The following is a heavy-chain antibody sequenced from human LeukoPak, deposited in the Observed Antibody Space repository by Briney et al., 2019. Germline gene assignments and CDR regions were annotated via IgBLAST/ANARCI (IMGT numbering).Heavy chain of an antibody. D-gene: IGHD6-13*01. CDR2: ISYDGSNK. V-gene: IGHV3-30-3*01. CDR3: ARGGWYSSSWYESWFDP. J-gene: IGHJ5*02. CDR1: GFTFSSYA. Sequence: GGSLRLSCAASGFTFSSYAMHWVRQAPGKGLEWVAVISYDGSNKYYADSVKGRFTISRDNSKNTLYLQMNSLRAEDTAVYYCARGGWYSSSWYESWFDPWGQGTLVTVSS.